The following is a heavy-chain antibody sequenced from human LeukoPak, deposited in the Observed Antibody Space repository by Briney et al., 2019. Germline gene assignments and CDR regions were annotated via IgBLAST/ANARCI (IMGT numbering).Heavy chain of an antibody. CDR2: VYYSGST. Sequence: PLETLSLTCSVSGVSMNNYYWSWIRQPPGKGLEWIGNVYYSGSTDSNPSLKSRVTMSVDTSKNQFSMKLSSVTAADTAVYYCARGGTPITMIVVESNWFDPWGQGTRVTVSS. V-gene: IGHV4-59*01. CDR3: ARGGTPITMIVVESNWFDP. CDR1: GVSMNNYY. J-gene: IGHJ5*02. D-gene: IGHD3-22*01.